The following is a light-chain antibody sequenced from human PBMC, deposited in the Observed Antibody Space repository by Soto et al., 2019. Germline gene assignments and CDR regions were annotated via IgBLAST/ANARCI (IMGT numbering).Light chain of an antibody. CDR1: QSVSRSY. V-gene: IGKV3-20*01. CDR3: QQHNQWPIT. J-gene: IGKJ5*01. Sequence: EIVLTQSPGTLSLSPGERATLSCRASQSVSRSYLAWYQQKPGQAPRLLIYGASSRATGIPDRFSGSGSGTDFTLIISRLEPEDFAVYYCQQHNQWPITFGQGTRLEIK. CDR2: GAS.